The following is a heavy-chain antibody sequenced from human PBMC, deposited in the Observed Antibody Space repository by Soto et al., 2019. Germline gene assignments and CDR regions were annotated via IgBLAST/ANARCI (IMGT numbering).Heavy chain of an antibody. Sequence: GGSLRLSCTASGFTFGDYAMSWFRQAPGKGLEWVGFIRSKAYGGTTEYAASVKGRFTISRDDSKSIAYLQMNSLKTEDTAVYYCTRDLPLLWFGELSSWFDPWGQGTLVTVSS. CDR1: GFTFGDYA. V-gene: IGHV3-49*03. CDR2: IRSKAYGGTT. D-gene: IGHD3-10*01. J-gene: IGHJ5*02. CDR3: TRDLPLLWFGELSSWFDP.